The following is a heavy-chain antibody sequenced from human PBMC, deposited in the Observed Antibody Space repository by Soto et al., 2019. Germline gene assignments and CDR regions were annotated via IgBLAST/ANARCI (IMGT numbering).Heavy chain of an antibody. CDR1: GGFIRSDGSY. Sequence: QVQLQESGPGLVKPSQTLSLTCAVSGGFIRSDGSYWTWIRQLPGGGLEWIGYIYYSGSTSYNPSLERRASISVDSSENQFSLRLTSVTAADTAVYYCARRAGNRRGYPIDSWGQGTLVTVSS. CDR3: ARRAGNRRGYPIDS. J-gene: IGHJ4*02. V-gene: IGHV4-31*11. D-gene: IGHD5-18*01. CDR2: IYYSGST.